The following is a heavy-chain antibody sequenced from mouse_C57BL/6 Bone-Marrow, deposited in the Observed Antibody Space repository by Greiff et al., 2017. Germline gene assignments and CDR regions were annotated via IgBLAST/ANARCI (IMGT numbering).Heavy chain of an antibody. CDR2: ISSGSITI. CDR1: GFTFSDSG. D-gene: IGHD1-1*01. Sequence: EVQLQESGGGLVKPGGSLKLSCAASGFTFSDSGMHWVRQAPEKGLEWVSYISSGSITIYYADTVKGRFTISRDNAKNTLFLQMTSLRSEDTAMYYCAITTVPYWYFDVWGTGTTVTVSS. J-gene: IGHJ1*03. CDR3: AITTVPYWYFDV. V-gene: IGHV5-17*01.